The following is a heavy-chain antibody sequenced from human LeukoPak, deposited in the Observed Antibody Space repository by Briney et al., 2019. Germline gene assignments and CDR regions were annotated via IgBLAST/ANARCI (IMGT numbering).Heavy chain of an antibody. CDR3: ARSDAGNSEGGIDY. Sequence: SVRVSCTTSGGSFSIYDISWVRQAPEQGLEWMGGIIPVFGMPNYAQKFQGRPTLTTDESTGTAYMELGGLTSDDTAVYYCARSDAGNSEGGIDYWGQGTLVIVSS. V-gene: IGHV1-69*05. D-gene: IGHD4-23*01. CDR1: GGSFSIYD. J-gene: IGHJ4*02. CDR2: IIPVFGMP.